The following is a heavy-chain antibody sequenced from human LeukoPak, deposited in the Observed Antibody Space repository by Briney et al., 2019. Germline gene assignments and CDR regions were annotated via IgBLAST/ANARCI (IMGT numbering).Heavy chain of an antibody. J-gene: IGHJ6*03. Sequence: SETLSLTCTVSGYSISSGYFWGWIRQPPGKGLEWIGTIYNSGSTYYNASLESRVTISVDTSKNQFSLKLSSVTAADTAVYYCARGEVRGVRRYYYYMDVWGKGTTVTISS. V-gene: IGHV4-38-2*02. CDR1: GYSISSGYF. CDR3: ARGEVRGVRRYYYYMDV. D-gene: IGHD3-10*01. CDR2: IYNSGST.